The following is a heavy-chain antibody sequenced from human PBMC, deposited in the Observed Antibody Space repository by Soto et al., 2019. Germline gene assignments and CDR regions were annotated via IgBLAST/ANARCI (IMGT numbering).Heavy chain of an antibody. V-gene: IGHV4-59*01. D-gene: IGHD5-12*01. CDR2: IYYSGST. Sequence: PSETLSLTCTVSGGSISSYYWSWIRQPPGKGLEWNGYIYYSGSTNYNPSLKSRVTISVDTSKNQFSLKLSSVTAADTAAYYCAAGYDSVNPFDYWGQGTLVTVSS. J-gene: IGHJ4*02. CDR3: AAGYDSVNPFDY. CDR1: GGSISSYY.